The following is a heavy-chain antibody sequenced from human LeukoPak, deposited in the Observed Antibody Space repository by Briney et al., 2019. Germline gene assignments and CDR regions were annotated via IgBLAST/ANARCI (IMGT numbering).Heavy chain of an antibody. CDR1: GGSISSSSYY. CDR3: ARQEYSGYEGEYNWFDP. D-gene: IGHD5-12*01. CDR2: IYYSGST. J-gene: IGHJ5*02. V-gene: IGHV4-39*01. Sequence: SETLSLTCTVSGGSISSSSYYWGWIRQPPGKGLEWIGSIYYSGSTYYNPSLKSRVTISVDTSKNQFSLKLSSVTAADTAVYYCARQEYSGYEGEYNWFDPWGQGTLVTVSS.